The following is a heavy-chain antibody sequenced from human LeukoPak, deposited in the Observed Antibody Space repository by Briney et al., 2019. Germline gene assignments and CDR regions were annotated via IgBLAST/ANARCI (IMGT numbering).Heavy chain of an antibody. J-gene: IGHJ4*02. CDR1: GVSISSSNPY. D-gene: IGHD3/OR15-3a*01. V-gene: IGHV4-39*01. Sequence: SETLSLTCTVSGVSISSSNPYWGWIRQPPGTGLEWIGSIYYSGNTYYNASLKSQVSISIDTSKNQFSLRLTSVTAADTAVYYCARQTGSGLFILPGGQGTLVTVSS. CDR2: IYYSGNT. CDR3: ARQTGSGLFILP.